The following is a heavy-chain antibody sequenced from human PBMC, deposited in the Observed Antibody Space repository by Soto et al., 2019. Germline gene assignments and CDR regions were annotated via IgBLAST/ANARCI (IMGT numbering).Heavy chain of an antibody. CDR1: GGTFSSYA. CDR3: ARAGRAYCGGDCYHDAFDI. CDR2: IIPIFGTA. Sequence: ASVKVSCKASGGTFSSYAISWVRQAPGQGLEWMGGIIPIFGTANYAQKFQGRVMITADESTSTAYMELSSLRSEDTAVYYCARAGRAYCGGDCYHDAFDIWGQGTMVTVSS. D-gene: IGHD2-21*02. V-gene: IGHV1-69*13. J-gene: IGHJ3*02.